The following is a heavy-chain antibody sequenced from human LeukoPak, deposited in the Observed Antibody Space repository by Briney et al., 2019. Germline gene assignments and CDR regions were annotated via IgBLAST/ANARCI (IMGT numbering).Heavy chain of an antibody. J-gene: IGHJ4*02. D-gene: IGHD3-22*01. CDR3: ARDRLDSSGYSFDY. Sequence: GGSLRLSCAASGFTFSSYGMHWVRQAPGKGLEWVAVIWYDGSNKYYADSVKGRFTISRDDSKNTLYLQMNSLRAEDTAVYYCARDRLDSSGYSFDYWGQGTLVTVSS. V-gene: IGHV3-33*01. CDR1: GFTFSSYG. CDR2: IWYDGSNK.